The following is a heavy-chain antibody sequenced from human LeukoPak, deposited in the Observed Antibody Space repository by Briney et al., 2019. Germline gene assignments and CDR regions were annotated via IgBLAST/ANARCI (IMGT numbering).Heavy chain of an antibody. CDR3: ARLQYCSGTSCYWFDP. D-gene: IGHD2-2*01. CDR1: GGSISSGGYY. V-gene: IGHV4-30-2*01. Sequence: SETLSLTCTVSGGSISSGGYYWSWIRQPLGKGLEWIGYIYHTGSTYYNPSLKSRVTISVDTSKNQFSLRLSSVTAADTAVYYCARLQYCSGTSCYWFDPWGQGTLVTVSS. CDR2: IYHTGST. J-gene: IGHJ5*02.